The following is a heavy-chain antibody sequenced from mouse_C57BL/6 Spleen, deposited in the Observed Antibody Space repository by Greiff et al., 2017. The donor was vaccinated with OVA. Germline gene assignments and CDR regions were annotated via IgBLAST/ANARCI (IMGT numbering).Heavy chain of an antibody. V-gene: IGHV5-16*01. Sequence: EVKVVESEGGLVQPGSSMKLSCTASGFTFSDYYMAWVRQVPEKGLEWVANINYDGSSTYYLDSLKSRFIISRDNAKNILYLQMSSLKSEDTATYYCARTVVASYYFDYWGQGTTLTVSS. CDR1: GFTFSDYY. CDR2: INYDGSST. J-gene: IGHJ2*01. D-gene: IGHD1-1*01. CDR3: ARTVVASYYFDY.